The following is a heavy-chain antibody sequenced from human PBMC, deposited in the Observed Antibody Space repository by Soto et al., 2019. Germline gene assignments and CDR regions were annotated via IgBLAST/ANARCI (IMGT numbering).Heavy chain of an antibody. CDR1: GFTFSSYG. V-gene: IGHV3-33*03. CDR2: IWYDGSNK. Sequence: GGSLRLSCAASGFTFSSYGMHWVRQAPGKGLEWVAVIWYDGSNKYYADSVKGRFTISRDNAKNTLYLQMNSLRVDDTAVYFCVRHLAPGSYWGQGTLVTVSS. J-gene: IGHJ4*02. D-gene: IGHD6-13*01. CDR3: VRHLAPGSY.